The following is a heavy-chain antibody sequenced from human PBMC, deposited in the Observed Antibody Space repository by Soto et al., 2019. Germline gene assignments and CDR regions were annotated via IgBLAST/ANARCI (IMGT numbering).Heavy chain of an antibody. V-gene: IGHV1-69*01. CDR3: ASERVGEMATGGYFDH. J-gene: IGHJ4*02. CDR1: GGTFSNDA. CDR2: IIPLFGTP. Sequence: QVQLVQSGAEVKSPGSSVKVSCKASGGTFSNDAFSWVRQAPGQGLEWVGGIIPLFGTPNYAQDFQGRVIITADESSSTNYMELTSLRSEDTAVYYCASERVGEMATGGYFDHWGQGTLVTVSS. D-gene: IGHD3-10*01.